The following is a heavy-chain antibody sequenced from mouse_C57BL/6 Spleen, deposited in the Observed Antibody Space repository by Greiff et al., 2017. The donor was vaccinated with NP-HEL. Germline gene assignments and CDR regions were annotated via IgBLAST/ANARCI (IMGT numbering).Heavy chain of an antibody. CDR2: IYPGDGDT. CDR1: GYAFSSSW. J-gene: IGHJ4*01. V-gene: IGHV1-82*01. D-gene: IGHD2-1*01. CDR3: ARYGNYEDYAMDY. Sequence: VQRVESGPELVKPGASVKISCKASGYAFSSSWMNWVKQRPGKGLEWIGRIYPGDGDTNYNGKFKGKATLTADKSSSTAYMQLSSLTSEDSAVYFCARYGNYEDYAMDYWGQGTSVTVSS.